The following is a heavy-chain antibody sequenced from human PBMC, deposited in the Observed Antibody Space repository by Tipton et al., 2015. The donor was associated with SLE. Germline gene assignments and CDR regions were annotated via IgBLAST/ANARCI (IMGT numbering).Heavy chain of an antibody. Sequence: GLVKPSETLSLTCTVSGDSVSTNYWNWIRQPAGKGLEWIGRLYGSGTPTHYNPSLESRVTMSVDTSQNQFSLKLSSVTAADTAVYYCARQVGAKAFDIWGQGTMVTVSS. CDR2: LYGSGTPT. V-gene: IGHV4-4*07. CDR3: ARQVGAKAFDI. CDR1: GDSVSTNY. D-gene: IGHD1-26*01. J-gene: IGHJ3*02.